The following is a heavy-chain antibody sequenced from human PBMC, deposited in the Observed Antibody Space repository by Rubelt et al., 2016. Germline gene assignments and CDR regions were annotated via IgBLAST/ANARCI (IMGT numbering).Heavy chain of an antibody. Sequence: QVQLQQWGAGLLKPSETLSLTCAVYGGSFSGYYWSWIRQPPGKGLEWIGEINHSGSTNYNPSLKSRVTTSVDTSKNQFSLKLSSVTAADTAVYYCARVGLAAAGRGWFDPWGQGTLVTVSS. CDR2: INHSGST. CDR3: ARVGLAAAGRGWFDP. V-gene: IGHV4-34*01. D-gene: IGHD6-13*01. J-gene: IGHJ5*02. CDR1: GGSFSGYY.